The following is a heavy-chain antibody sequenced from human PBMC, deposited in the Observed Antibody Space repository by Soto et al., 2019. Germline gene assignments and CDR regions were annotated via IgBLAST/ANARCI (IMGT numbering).Heavy chain of an antibody. V-gene: IGHV3-9*01. J-gene: IGHJ1*01. CDR3: VKDESINWYSGHFRH. Sequence: SLRVSCASSGFTFDDYAMHWVRQVPGKGLEWVSGINWNSCSIGYGDSVKGRFAISRDNAKNSLHLQMNSLSAEDTAFYYCVKDESINWYSGHFRHWGQGTMITV. CDR2: INWNSCSI. CDR1: GFTFDDYA. D-gene: IGHD6-13*01.